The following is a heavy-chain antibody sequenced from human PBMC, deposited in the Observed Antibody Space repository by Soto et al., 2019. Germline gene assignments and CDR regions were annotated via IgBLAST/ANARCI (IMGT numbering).Heavy chain of an antibody. Sequence: PGESLKISCKTSGYSFTSYWIGWVRQMPGKGMEWMGNIYPYDSDTRYSPSFQGQVTISADTSITTAYLQWSGLRASDTAMYFCARHLVGSTRGNFDYWGQGTLVTVYS. V-gene: IGHV5-51*01. CDR3: ARHLVGSTRGNFDY. D-gene: IGHD2-2*01. CDR1: GYSFTSYW. J-gene: IGHJ4*01. CDR2: IYPYDSDT.